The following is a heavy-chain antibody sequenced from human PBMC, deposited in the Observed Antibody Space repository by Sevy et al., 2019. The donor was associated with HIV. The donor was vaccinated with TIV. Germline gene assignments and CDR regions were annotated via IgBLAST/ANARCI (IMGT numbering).Heavy chain of an antibody. CDR1: GASISSGSY. CDR3: ARDLGPS. Sequence: SETLSLTCTVSGASISSGSYWTWIRQPAGKGLEWIGRIYTSGTTNYNPSLKSRLTLSLDTSKDQFSLKLTSVTAADTAVYYCARDLGPSWGQRTLVTVSS. J-gene: IGHJ5*02. CDR2: IYTSGTT. V-gene: IGHV4-61*02.